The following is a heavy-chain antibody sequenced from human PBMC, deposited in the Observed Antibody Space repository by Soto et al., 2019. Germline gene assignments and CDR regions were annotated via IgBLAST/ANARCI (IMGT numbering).Heavy chain of an antibody. Sequence: PGGSLRLSCAASGFTFSSYGMHWVRQAPGKGLEWVAVIWYDGSNKYYADSVKGRFTISRDNSKNTLYLQMNSLRAEDTAVYYCARDPGSDSSGWPPYYYYGMDVWGQGTTVTVSS. CDR2: IWYDGSNK. V-gene: IGHV3-33*01. D-gene: IGHD6-19*01. CDR3: ARDPGSDSSGWPPYYYYGMDV. J-gene: IGHJ6*02. CDR1: GFTFSSYG.